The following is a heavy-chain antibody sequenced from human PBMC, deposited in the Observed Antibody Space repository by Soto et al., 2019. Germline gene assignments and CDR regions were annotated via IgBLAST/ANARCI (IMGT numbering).Heavy chain of an antibody. J-gene: IGHJ5*02. V-gene: IGHV4-34*01. CDR2: INHSGST. CDR3: ARGLRYFDWYSNSNWFDP. CDR1: GGSFSGYY. D-gene: IGHD3-9*01. Sequence: SETLSLTCAVYGGSFSGYYWSWIRQPPGKGLEWIGEINHSGSTNYNPSLKSRVTISVDTSKNQFSLKLSSVTAADTAVYYCARGLRYFDWYSNSNWFDPWGQGTLVTVSS.